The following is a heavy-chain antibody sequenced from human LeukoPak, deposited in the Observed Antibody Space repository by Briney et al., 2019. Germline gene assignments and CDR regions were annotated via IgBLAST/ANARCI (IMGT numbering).Heavy chain of an antibody. CDR1: GYTFTSHG. J-gene: IGHJ4*02. D-gene: IGHD6-19*01. CDR3: ARDVGSSGWYSSLSFDY. CDR2: FSAYNGNT. V-gene: IGHV1-18*01. Sequence: ASVKVSCKASGYTFTSHGISWVRQAPGQGLEWRGWFSAYNGNTNYAQKLQGRVTMPTDTSTSTAYMELRSLRFDDTAVYYCARDVGSSGWYSSLSFDYWGQGTLVTVSS.